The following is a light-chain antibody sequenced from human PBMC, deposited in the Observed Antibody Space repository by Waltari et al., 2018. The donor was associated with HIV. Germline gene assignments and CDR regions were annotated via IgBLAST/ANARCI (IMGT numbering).Light chain of an antibody. CDR1: QSVSSSY. V-gene: IGKV3-20*01. J-gene: IGKJ2*01. CDR3: QQYGTSPPWYS. Sequence: EIVLTPSPGTLSLSPGERATLSCRASQSVSSSYLAWYQQKPGQAPRLRIYGGSNRATGIPDRFRGSGSGADFTLTITRLEPEDFAVYYCQQYGTSPPWYSFGQGTKLE. CDR2: GGS.